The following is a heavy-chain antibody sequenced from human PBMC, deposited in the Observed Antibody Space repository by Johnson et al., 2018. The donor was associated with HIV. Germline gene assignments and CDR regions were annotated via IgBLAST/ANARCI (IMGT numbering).Heavy chain of an antibody. CDR1: GFTLRTYG. V-gene: IGHV3-30*03. J-gene: IGHJ3*02. CDR3: ARDHAFDI. Sequence: VQLVESGGGVVQPGRSLRLSCAATGFTLRTYGMHWVRQAPGKGLERVAVISYDGTPKYYADSVKGRFTISRDNSKNKIYLQTNSLRAEDTAVFYCARDHAFDIWGQGTMVTVSS. CDR2: ISYDGTPK.